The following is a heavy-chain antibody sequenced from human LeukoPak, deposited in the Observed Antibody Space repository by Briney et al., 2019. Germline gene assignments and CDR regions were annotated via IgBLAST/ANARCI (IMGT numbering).Heavy chain of an antibody. CDR3: ARDAVEYSYGPVA. D-gene: IGHD5-18*01. CDR2: IYYSGST. J-gene: IGHJ5*02. CDR1: GGSISSGDYY. Sequence: SETLSLTCSVSGGSISSGDYYWSWIRRPPGKGLEWIGYIYYSGSTYYNPSLKSRVTISVDTSKNQFSLKLSSVTAADTAVYYCARDAVEYSYGPVAWGQGTLVTVSS. V-gene: IGHV4-30-4*01.